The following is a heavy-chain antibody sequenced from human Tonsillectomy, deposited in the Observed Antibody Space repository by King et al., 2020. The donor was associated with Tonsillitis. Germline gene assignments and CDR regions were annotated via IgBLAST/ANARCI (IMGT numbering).Heavy chain of an antibody. D-gene: IGHD3-22*01. CDR1: GFTFSNYA. V-gene: IGHV3-23*04. CDR2: ISGRWGST. CDR3: ARXFXXYNSNGYYSLXY. J-gene: IGHJ4*01. Sequence: VQLVESGGDLVQPGGSLRLSCAASGFTFSNYAMNWVRQAPGKGLEWVSTISGRWGSTYYADSVKGRFTISRDNSKNTLYLQMSSLRAEDTAVYYCARXFXXYNSNGYYSLXYWGXGTLVTVSS.